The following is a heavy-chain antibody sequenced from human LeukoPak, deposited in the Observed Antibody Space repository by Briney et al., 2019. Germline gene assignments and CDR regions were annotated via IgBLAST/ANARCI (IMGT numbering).Heavy chain of an antibody. CDR2: INPNSGGT. Sequence: GASVKVSCKASGYTFTSYDINWVRQATGQGLEWMGWINPNSGGTNYAQKFQGRVTMTRDTSISTAYMELSRLRSDDTAVYYCARGGLWFGEGGVYWGQGTLVTVSS. CDR3: ARGGLWFGEGGVY. V-gene: IGHV1-2*02. D-gene: IGHD3-10*01. CDR1: GYTFTSYD. J-gene: IGHJ4*02.